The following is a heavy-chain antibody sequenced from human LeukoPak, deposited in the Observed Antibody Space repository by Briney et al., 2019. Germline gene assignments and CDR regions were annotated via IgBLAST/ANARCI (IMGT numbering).Heavy chain of an antibody. Sequence: GGSLRLSCAASGFTFTRYDMHWVRQAPGEGLEWEAFISHDGSAQSYADSVKGRFTISRDNSKNTLYLQMNSLRPEDTAVYYCARDLSGTYMVDYWGQGTLVTVSS. V-gene: IGHV3-30-3*01. J-gene: IGHJ4*02. D-gene: IGHD1-26*01. CDR2: ISHDGSAQ. CDR3: ARDLSGTYMVDY. CDR1: GFTFTRYD.